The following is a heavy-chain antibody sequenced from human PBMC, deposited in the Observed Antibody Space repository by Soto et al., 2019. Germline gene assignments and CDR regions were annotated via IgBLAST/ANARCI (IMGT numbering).Heavy chain of an antibody. CDR3: AREFAPGSPNYDY. CDR1: GFTFSSYA. V-gene: IGHV3-23*01. CDR2: LTRSGHT. D-gene: IGHD2-21*01. Sequence: GGSLRLSCAASGFTFSSYAMSWVRQAPGKGLEWVSILTRSGHTFYADSVRGRFTISRDNSKNTLSLQMDSLRAEDTAVYYCAREFAPGSPNYDYWGLGTLVTVSS. J-gene: IGHJ4*02.